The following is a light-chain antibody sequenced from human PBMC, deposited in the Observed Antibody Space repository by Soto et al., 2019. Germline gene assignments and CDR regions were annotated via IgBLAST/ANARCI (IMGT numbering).Light chain of an antibody. CDR2: GAS. CDR1: QSVSSN. V-gene: IGKV3-15*01. Sequence: EIVMTQSPATLSVSPGERATLSCRASQSVSSNLAWYQQKPGQAPRLLIYGASTRATGIPARFSGSGSGTECTLTLNSLQFEDFAVYYCQQYNNWPPYTFGPGTKLEIK. J-gene: IGKJ2*01. CDR3: QQYNNWPPYT.